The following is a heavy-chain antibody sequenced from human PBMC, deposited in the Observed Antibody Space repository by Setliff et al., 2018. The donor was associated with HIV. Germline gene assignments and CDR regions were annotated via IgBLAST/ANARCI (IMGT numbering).Heavy chain of an antibody. CDR3: TRQSPVAGSGAFDI. CDR2: IFYTGTT. V-gene: IGHV4-38-2*01. CDR1: GYSIRDNFF. J-gene: IGHJ3*02. D-gene: IGHD6-19*01. Sequence: SETLSLTCAVSGYSIRDNFFWGWVRQPPGKGLEWIGSIFYTGTTNYNPSLKSRITISLETSRNQFSLRVTSVTATDTAAYYCTRQSPVAGSGAFDIWGQGTTVTVSS.